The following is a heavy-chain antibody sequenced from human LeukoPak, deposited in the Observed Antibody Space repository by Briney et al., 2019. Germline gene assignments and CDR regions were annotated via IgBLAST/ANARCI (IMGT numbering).Heavy chain of an antibody. D-gene: IGHD3-10*01. CDR1: GFTFSSYA. Sequence: GGSLRLSCAASGFTFSSYAMSWVRQAPGKGLEWVSAISGSGGSTYYADSVKGRFTISRDNAKNSLYLQMNSLRAEDTAVYYCARESDYYYGFWGQGALVTVSS. V-gene: IGHV3-23*01. CDR2: ISGSGGST. J-gene: IGHJ4*02. CDR3: ARESDYYYGF.